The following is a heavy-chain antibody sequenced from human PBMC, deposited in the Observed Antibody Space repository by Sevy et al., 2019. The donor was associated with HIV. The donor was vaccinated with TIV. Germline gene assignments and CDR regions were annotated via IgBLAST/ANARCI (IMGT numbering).Heavy chain of an antibody. J-gene: IGHJ4*02. D-gene: IGHD3-16*02. V-gene: IGHV4-39*01. Sequence: SETLSLICAVSGVSISGTRHYWGWIRQPPGKGLEWIRSIYYSGSTYYNPSVKSRVTISIDTSKNQFSLRLSSVTAADTAVYYCARGIDYDHIWGTYRDYWGQGILVTVSS. CDR2: IYYSGST. CDR1: GVSISGTRHY. CDR3: ARGIDYDHIWGTYRDY.